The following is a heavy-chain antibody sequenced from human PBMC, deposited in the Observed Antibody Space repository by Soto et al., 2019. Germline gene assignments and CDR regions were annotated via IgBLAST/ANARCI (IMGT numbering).Heavy chain of an antibody. CDR2: IYSGGST. Sequence: GSLRLSCAASGFTVSSNYMSWVRQAPGKGLEWVSVIYSGGSTYYADSVKGRFTISRDNSKNTLYLQMNSLRAEDTAVYYCARETHSSGWYAHFDYWGQGTLVTVSS. V-gene: IGHV3-53*01. CDR1: GFTVSSNY. J-gene: IGHJ4*02. CDR3: ARETHSSGWYAHFDY. D-gene: IGHD6-19*01.